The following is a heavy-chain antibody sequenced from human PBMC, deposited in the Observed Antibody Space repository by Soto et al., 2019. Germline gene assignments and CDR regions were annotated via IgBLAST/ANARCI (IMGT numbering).Heavy chain of an antibody. J-gene: IGHJ4*02. CDR3: ARFKDS. CDR1: GGSISSGGYY. Sequence: TSETLSLTCTVSGGSISSGGYYWSWIRQPPGEGLEWIGCIYYTGNSYYNPSLKSRVTISVDTSKNQFSLNLTSVTAADTAVYFCARFKDSWGQGILVTVSS. V-gene: IGHV4-39*01. CDR2: IYYTGNS.